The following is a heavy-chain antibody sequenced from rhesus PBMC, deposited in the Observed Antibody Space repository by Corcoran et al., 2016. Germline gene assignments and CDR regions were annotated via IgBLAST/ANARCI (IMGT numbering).Heavy chain of an antibody. CDR2: IRSKSKNYET. D-gene: IGHD5-24*01. CDR1: GFTFSSSA. J-gene: IGHJ4*01. Sequence: EVQLVESGGGLVQPGGSLRLSCAASGFTFSSSAMHWVRQASGKGLEWVGLIRSKSKNYETGYAASVKGRFTISRDDSKNTAYLQMNSLKTEDTAVYYCARGGLVGTARGTFDYWGQGVLVTVSS. CDR3: ARGGLVGTARGTFDY. V-gene: IGHV3-118*01.